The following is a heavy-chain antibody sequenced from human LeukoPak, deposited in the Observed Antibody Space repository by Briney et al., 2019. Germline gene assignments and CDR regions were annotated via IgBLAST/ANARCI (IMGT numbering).Heavy chain of an antibody. CDR1: GFTFDNFA. CDR3: ARDGINWAER. CDR2: ISRSSSLI. V-gene: IGHV3-21*05. D-gene: IGHD1-26*01. Sequence: GGSLRLSCASSGFTFDNFAMNWVRQTPGKGLEWVSYISRSSSLIIYADSVKGRFTVSRDNGKNSLYLDMNSLTVEDTGLYYCARDGINWAERWCQGTLVTVSS. J-gene: IGHJ4*02.